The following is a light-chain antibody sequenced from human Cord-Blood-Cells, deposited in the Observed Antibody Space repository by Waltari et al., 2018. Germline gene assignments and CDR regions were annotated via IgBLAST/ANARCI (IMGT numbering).Light chain of an antibody. CDR1: QSVSRS. CDR2: GAS. Sequence: EIVLTQPPGTVSLSLGESATLSCRASQSVSRSLAWYQQKPGQAPRLLMYGASIRATGIPDRFSGGGSGTDFSLTISRLEPEDSASYYCQHYVTLPVTFGQGTKVEIK. J-gene: IGKJ1*01. V-gene: IGKV3-20*01. CDR3: QHYVTLPVT.